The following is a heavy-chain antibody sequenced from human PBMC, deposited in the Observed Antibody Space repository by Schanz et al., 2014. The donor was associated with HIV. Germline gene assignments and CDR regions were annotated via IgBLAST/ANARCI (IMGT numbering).Heavy chain of an antibody. CDR1: GYTFIGYY. CDR2: INPNSGGA. J-gene: IGHJ5*01. CDR3: AREPNYSGFDS. V-gene: IGHV1-2*02. Sequence: QVQLVQSGAEVKKPGASVKVSCKASGYTFIGYYMHWVRQAPGQGLEWMGWINPNSGGADSAQKFQGRVTMTRDTSISTAYLELSRLRSDDTAVYYCAREPNYSGFDSWGQGTLVTVSS. D-gene: IGHD5-12*01.